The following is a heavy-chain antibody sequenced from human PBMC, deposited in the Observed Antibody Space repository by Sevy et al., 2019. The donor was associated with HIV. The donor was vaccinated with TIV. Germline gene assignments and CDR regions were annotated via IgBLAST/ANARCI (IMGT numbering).Heavy chain of an antibody. CDR3: ARGGDDYYDSSGYYTFDY. Sequence: GGSLRLSCAASGFTVSSNYMSWVRQAPGKGLEWVSVIYSGGSTYYADSVKGRFTISRDNSKNTLYLQMNSLGAEDTAVYYSARGGDDYYDSSGYYTFDYWGQGTLVTVSS. CDR2: IYSGGST. J-gene: IGHJ4*02. D-gene: IGHD3-22*01. CDR1: GFTVSSNY. V-gene: IGHV3-53*01.